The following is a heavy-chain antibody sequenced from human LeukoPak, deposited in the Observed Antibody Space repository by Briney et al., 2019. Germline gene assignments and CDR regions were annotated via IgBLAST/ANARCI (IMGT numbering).Heavy chain of an antibody. J-gene: IGHJ4*02. CDR2: IIPILGTA. Sequence: ASVKVSCKASGGTFSSYAISWVRQAPGQGLEWMGGIIPILGTANYAQKFQGRVTITADESTSTAYMELSSLRSEDTAVYYCARTDCSSTSCYADYWGQGTLVTVSS. CDR1: GGTFSSYA. CDR3: ARTDCSSTSCYADY. D-gene: IGHD2-2*01. V-gene: IGHV1-69*13.